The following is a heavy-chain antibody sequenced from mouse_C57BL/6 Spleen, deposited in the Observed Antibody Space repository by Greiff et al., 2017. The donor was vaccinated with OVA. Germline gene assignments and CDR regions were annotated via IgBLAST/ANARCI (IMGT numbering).Heavy chain of an antibody. D-gene: IGHD2-2*01. CDR3: ARDYGYSFDY. J-gene: IGHJ2*01. Sequence: VQLQQPGAELVRPGSSVKLSCKASGYTFTSYWMDWVKQRPGQGLEWIGNIYPSDSETHYNQKFKDKATLTVDKSSSTAYMQLSSLTSEDSAVYYCARDYGYSFDYWGQGTTLTVSS. V-gene: IGHV1-61*01. CDR2: IYPSDSET. CDR1: GYTFTSYW.